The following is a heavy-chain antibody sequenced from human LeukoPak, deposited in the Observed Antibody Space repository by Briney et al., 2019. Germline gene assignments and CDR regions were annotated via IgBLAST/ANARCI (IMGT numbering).Heavy chain of an antibody. CDR2: IYHSGST. V-gene: IGHV4-59*01. CDR3: ARNIGAALNWFDP. J-gene: IGHJ5*02. CDR1: GGSISSYY. D-gene: IGHD6-25*01. Sequence: SETLSLTCTVSGGSISSYYWSWIRQPPGKGLEWIGYIYHSGSTNYNPSLKSRVTISVDTSKNQSSLKLSSVTAADTAVYYCARNIGAALNWFDPWGQGTLVTVSS.